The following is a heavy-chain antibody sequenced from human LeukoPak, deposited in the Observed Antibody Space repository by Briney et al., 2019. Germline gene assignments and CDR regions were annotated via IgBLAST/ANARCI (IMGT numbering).Heavy chain of an antibody. J-gene: IGHJ4*02. V-gene: IGHV3-7*01. D-gene: IGHD3-16*02. Sequence: GGSLRLSCAASGFTFSSYWMSWVRQAPGKGLEWVANIKQDGSEKYYVDSVKGRFTISRDNAKNSLYLQMNSLRAEDTAVYYCARAPKYYGYVWGSYRPSLGHDYWGQGTLVTVSS. CDR3: ARAPKYYGYVWGSYRPSLGHDY. CDR2: IKQDGSEK. CDR1: GFTFSSYW.